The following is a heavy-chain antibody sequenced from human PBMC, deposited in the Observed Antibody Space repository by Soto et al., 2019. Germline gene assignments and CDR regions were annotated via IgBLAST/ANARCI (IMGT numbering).Heavy chain of an antibody. J-gene: IGHJ6*02. CDR2: IIPIFGTA. Sequence: SVKVSCKASGGTFSSYAISWVRQAPGQGLEWMGGIIPIFGTANYAQKFQGRVTITADESTSTAYMELSSLRSEDTAVYYCARGGLWSGYSNYYYGMDVWGQGTTVTVSS. D-gene: IGHD3-3*01. CDR1: GGTFSSYA. V-gene: IGHV1-69*13. CDR3: ARGGLWSGYSNYYYGMDV.